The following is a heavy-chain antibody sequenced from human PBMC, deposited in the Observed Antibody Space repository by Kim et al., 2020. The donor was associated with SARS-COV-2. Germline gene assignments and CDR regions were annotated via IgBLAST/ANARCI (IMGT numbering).Heavy chain of an antibody. V-gene: IGHV3-74*03. J-gene: IGHJ6*02. CDR3: TRGNYGFDV. Sequence: GITTKYAHSVKGRFTIARENAKNTLYLQMDSLRAEETAVYYCTRGNYGFDVWGQGTSVTVSS. CDR2: GITT.